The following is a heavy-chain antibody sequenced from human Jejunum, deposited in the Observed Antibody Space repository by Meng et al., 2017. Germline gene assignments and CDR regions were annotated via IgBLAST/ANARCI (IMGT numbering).Heavy chain of an antibody. V-gene: IGHV7-4-1*02. Sequence: PGSDSANPVAPVKVSSKASGYTFTSYSMNWVRQVPGQGLEWMGWINTNTGNPTYAQGFTGRFVFSLDPSVNTAYLQISSLKAEDTAVYYCARLSWGVTGNDYWGQGTLVTVSS. D-gene: IGHD6-19*01. CDR3: ARLSWGVTGNDY. CDR1: GYTFTSYS. J-gene: IGHJ4*02. CDR2: INTNTGNP.